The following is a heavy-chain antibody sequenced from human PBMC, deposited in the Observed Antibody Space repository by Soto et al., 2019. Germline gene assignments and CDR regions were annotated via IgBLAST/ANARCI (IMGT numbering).Heavy chain of an antibody. CDR2: IWYDGSNK. CDR1: GFTFSSYG. CDR3: AREVVGRDDFWSGYYYYYYYGMDV. V-gene: IGHV3-33*01. J-gene: IGHJ6*02. D-gene: IGHD3-3*01. Sequence: QVQLVESGGGVVQPGRSLRLSCAASGFTFSSYGMHWVRQAPGKGLEWVAVIWYDGSNKYYADSVKGRFTISRDNSKNTLYLQMNSLRAEDTAVYYCAREVVGRDDFWSGYYYYYYYGMDVWGQGTTVTVSS.